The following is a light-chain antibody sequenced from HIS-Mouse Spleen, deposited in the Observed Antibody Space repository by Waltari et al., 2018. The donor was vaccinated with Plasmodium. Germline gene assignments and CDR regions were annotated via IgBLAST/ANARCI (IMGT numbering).Light chain of an antibody. Sequence: SYELTQPPSVSVSPGQTASITCSGDKLGDKYACWYQQKPGQSPVLVIYQDSKRPSGIPDGFSGSNAGNTATLTISGTQAMDEADYYCQAWDSSTVGFGGGTKLTVL. J-gene: IGLJ2*01. CDR1: KLGDKY. V-gene: IGLV3-1*01. CDR2: QDS. CDR3: QAWDSSTVG.